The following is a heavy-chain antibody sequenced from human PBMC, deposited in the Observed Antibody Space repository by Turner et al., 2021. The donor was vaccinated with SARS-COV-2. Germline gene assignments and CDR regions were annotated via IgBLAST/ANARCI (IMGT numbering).Heavy chain of an antibody. J-gene: IGHJ4*02. CDR3: AKVVLQGIPNFDY. Sequence: QVQLVQSGAEVKKPGASVMVSCKTSGYTFTNYYMHWVRQAPGQGLEWMGWVNPNSGGTNYALKFQGRVTMTSDTSITTAYMELSSLRSDDTAVYYCAKVVLQGIPNFDYWGQGTLVTVSS. CDR1: GYTFTNYY. D-gene: IGHD6-13*01. CDR2: VNPNSGGT. V-gene: IGHV1-2*02.